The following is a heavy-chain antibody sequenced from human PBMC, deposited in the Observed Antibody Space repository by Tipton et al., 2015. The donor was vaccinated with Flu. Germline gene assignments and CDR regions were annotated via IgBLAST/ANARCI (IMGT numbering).Heavy chain of an antibody. Sequence: TLSLTCTVSGGSLSSYYWSWIRQPAGKGLEWIGRIYSSGSTTYNLTLKSRVTMSVDTSKSQFSLKLRSVTAADTAVYYCARQQTHGGSWYFFDYWGQGSLVTVTS. D-gene: IGHD5-24*01. V-gene: IGHV4-4*07. CDR2: IYSSGST. CDR1: GGSLSSYY. CDR3: ARQQTHGGSWYFFDY. J-gene: IGHJ4*02.